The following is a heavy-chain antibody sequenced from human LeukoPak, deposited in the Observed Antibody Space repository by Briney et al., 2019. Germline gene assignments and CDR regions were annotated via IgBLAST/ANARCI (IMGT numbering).Heavy chain of an antibody. CDR3: ARGTTYYDILTGYSYYMDV. Sequence: SETLSLTCAVSGGSISNYYWSWIRQPPGKGLEWIGYIYYSGSTNYNPSLKSRVTISVDTSKNQFSLKLSSVTAADTAVYYCARGTTYYDILTGYSYYMDVWGKGTTVTISS. J-gene: IGHJ6*03. D-gene: IGHD3-9*01. CDR2: IYYSGST. V-gene: IGHV4-59*01. CDR1: GGSISNYY.